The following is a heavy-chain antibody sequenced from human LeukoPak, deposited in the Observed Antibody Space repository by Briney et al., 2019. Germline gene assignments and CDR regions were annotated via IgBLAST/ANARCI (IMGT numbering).Heavy chain of an antibody. J-gene: IGHJ4*02. CDR3: ARDRWELLGAFDY. V-gene: IGHV1-46*01. CDR1: GYTFTSYY. CDR2: INPSGGST. Sequence: ASVKVSCKASGYTFTSYYMHWVRQAPGHGLEWMGIINPSGGSTSYAQKFQGRVTVTRDTSASTVYMELSSLRSEDTAVYYCARDRWELLGAFDYWGQGTLVTVSS. D-gene: IGHD1-26*01.